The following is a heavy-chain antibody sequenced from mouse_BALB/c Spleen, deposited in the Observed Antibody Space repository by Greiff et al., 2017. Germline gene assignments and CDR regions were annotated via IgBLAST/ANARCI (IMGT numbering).Heavy chain of an antibody. CDR1: GFTFSSYA. V-gene: IGHV5-9-4*01. D-gene: IGHD1-1*01. CDR3: ARGGVVAIDY. Sequence: EVMLVESGGGLVKPGGSLKLSCAASGFTFSSYAMSWVRQSPEKRLEWVAEISSGGSYTYYPDTVTGRFTISRDNAKNTLYLAMSSLRSEDTAMYYCARGGVVAIDYWGQGTTLTVSS. CDR2: ISSGGSYT. J-gene: IGHJ2*01.